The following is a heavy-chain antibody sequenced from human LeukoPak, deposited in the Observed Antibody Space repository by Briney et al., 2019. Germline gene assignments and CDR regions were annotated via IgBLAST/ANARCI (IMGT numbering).Heavy chain of an antibody. Sequence: GGSLRLSCAASGFSLRSYSMNSVRQAPGKGLEWVSYISGTRTTTYSADFVKCRFTISRHNAKNSLYLQMNSLRAEDKALYYCARDIRGWYRWFDPWGLGTLVTVSS. CDR3: ARDIRGWYRWFDP. D-gene: IGHD6-19*01. CDR2: ISGTRTTT. J-gene: IGHJ5*02. CDR1: GFSLRSYS. V-gene: IGHV3-48*04.